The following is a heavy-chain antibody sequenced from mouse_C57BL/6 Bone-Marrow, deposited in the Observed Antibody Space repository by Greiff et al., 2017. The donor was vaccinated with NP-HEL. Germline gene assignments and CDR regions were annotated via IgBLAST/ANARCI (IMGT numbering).Heavy chain of an antibody. J-gene: IGHJ1*03. CDR3: ASAQRGNWYFDV. CDR2: INPNYGTT. CDR1: GYSFTDYN. V-gene: IGHV1-39*01. Sequence: EVQLQQSGPELVKPGASVKISCKASGYSFTDYNMNWVKQSNGKSLEWIGVINPNYGTTSYNQKFKGKATVTVDQSSSTAYMQLNSLTSEDSSVYYCASAQRGNWYFDVWGTGTTVTVSS.